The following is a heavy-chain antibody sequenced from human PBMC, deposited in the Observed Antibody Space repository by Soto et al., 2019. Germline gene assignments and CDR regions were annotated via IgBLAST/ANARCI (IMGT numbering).Heavy chain of an antibody. CDR3: AVDSTDCDCWDAVDV. V-gene: IGHV3-66*01. CDR2: IYSGGTT. J-gene: IGHJ3*01. CDR1: GFSVSINY. D-gene: IGHD2-21*02. Sequence: ELQLVESGGGLVQPGGSLRLSCAASGFSVSINYVTWVRQAPGRGLEWVSVIYSGGTTHYADSVTGRFTISRDTSDITLYLLMNSLRVEYTAVYYCAVDSTDCDCWDAVDVLGQWTMVTVSS.